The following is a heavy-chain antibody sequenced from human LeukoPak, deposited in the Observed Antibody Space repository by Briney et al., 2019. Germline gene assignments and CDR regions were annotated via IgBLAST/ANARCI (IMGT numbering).Heavy chain of an antibody. D-gene: IGHD2-15*01. V-gene: IGHV4-34*01. Sequence: SETLSLTCAVYGGSFSGYYWSWIRQPPGKGLEWIGEINHSGSTNYNPSLKSRVTISVDTSKNQFSLKLSSVTAADTAVYYCARGVLCSGYLVYWGQGTLVTVSS. CDR3: ARGVLCSGYLVY. J-gene: IGHJ4*02. CDR2: INHSGST. CDR1: GGSFSGYY.